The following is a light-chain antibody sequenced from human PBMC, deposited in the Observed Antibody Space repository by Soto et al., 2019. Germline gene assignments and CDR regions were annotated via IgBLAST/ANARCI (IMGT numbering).Light chain of an antibody. CDR3: PQYGSSLIT. CDR2: GAS. CDR1: PSVSSSY. J-gene: IGKJ5*01. Sequence: EIVLPQSPGTLSLSPGEIATLSCRASPSVSSSYLAWYQQKPCQAPRLLIYGASSRATGIPDRFSGSGSGTDFTLTISRLEPEDFAVDYGPQYGSSLITFGQGTRLESK. V-gene: IGKV3-20*01.